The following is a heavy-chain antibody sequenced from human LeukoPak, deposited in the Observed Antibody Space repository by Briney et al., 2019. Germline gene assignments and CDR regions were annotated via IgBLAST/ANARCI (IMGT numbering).Heavy chain of an antibody. CDR3: ASRYSSGYYPFDY. CDR2: IIPIFGTA. V-gene: IGHV1-69*13. Sequence: GASVKVSCKAYGYTFMSHGISWVRQAPGQGLEWMGGIIPIFGTANYAQKFQGRVTITADESTSTAYMELSSLRSEDTAVYYCASRYSSGYYPFDYWGQGTLVTVSS. D-gene: IGHD3-22*01. J-gene: IGHJ4*02. CDR1: GYTFMSHG.